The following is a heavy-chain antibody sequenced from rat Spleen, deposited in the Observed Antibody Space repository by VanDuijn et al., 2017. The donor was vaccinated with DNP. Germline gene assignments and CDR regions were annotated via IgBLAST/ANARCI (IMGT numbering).Heavy chain of an antibody. J-gene: IGHJ2*01. D-gene: IGHD1-2*01. CDR3: ATAIGDY. CDR2: ITTSGGAT. V-gene: IGHV5-25*01. Sequence: EVQLVESGGGLVQPGRSLKLSCAASGLTFTNYDMVWVRQAPTKGLDWVATITTSGGATYYRDSVKGRFTVSRNNAESTLYLQMDSLRSDDTATYYCATAIGDYWGQGVMVTVSS. CDR1: GLTFTNYD.